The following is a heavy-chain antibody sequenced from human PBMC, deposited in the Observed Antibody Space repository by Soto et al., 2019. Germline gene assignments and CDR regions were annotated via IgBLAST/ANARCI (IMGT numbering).Heavy chain of an antibody. D-gene: IGHD3-22*01. CDR1: GFTFSNYA. CDR3: AKDPYDTSGYYSVY. J-gene: IGHJ4*02. Sequence: GGSLRLSCAASGFTFSNYAMTWVRQAPGKGLEWVSVISNSGGSTNYADSVKGRFTISRDNSKNTLYLQMNSLRAEDTAVYYCAKDPYDTSGYYSVYWGQGXLVTVYS. CDR2: ISNSGGST. V-gene: IGHV3-23*01.